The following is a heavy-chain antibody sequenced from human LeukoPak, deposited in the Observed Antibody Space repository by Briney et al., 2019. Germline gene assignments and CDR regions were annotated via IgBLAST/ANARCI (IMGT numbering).Heavy chain of an antibody. J-gene: IGHJ4*02. CDR3: ARDRYDILTGYLYYYFDY. CDR2: INPNSGGT. V-gene: IGHV1-2*02. CDR1: GYTFTGYY. D-gene: IGHD3-9*01. Sequence: RASVKVSCKASGYTFTGYYMHWVRQAPGQGLEWMGWINPNSGGTNYAQKFQGRVTMTRDTSISTAYMELSRLRSDDTAVYYCARDRYDILTGYLYYYFDYWGQGTLVTVSS.